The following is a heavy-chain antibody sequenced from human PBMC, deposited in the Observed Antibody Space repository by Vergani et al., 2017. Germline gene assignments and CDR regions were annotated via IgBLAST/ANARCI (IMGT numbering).Heavy chain of an antibody. CDR1: GGTFSSYA. D-gene: IGHD3-9*01. Sequence: QVQLVQSGAEVKKPGSSVKVSCKASGGTFSSYAISWVRQAPGQGLEWMGGIIPIFGTANYAQKFQGRVTITAAESTSTAYMELSSLRSEDTAVYYCARGLRYFDWLFPIYYYGMDVWGQGTTVTVSS. J-gene: IGHJ6*02. V-gene: IGHV1-69*01. CDR3: ARGLRYFDWLFPIYYYGMDV. CDR2: IIPIFGTA.